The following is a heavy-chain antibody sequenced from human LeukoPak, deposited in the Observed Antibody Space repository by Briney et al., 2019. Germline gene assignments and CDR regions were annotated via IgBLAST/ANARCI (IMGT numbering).Heavy chain of an antibody. V-gene: IGHV7-4-1*02. Sequence: GASVKVSCKASGYTFTSYAMNWVRQAPGQGLEWMGWINTNTGNPTYAQGFTGRFVFSLDTSVSTAYLQISSLKAEDTAVYYCARDSLFELELQLAENWFDPWGQGTLVTVSS. CDR1: GYTFTSYA. CDR3: ARDSLFELELQLAENWFDP. CDR2: INTNTGNP. D-gene: IGHD1-7*01. J-gene: IGHJ5*02.